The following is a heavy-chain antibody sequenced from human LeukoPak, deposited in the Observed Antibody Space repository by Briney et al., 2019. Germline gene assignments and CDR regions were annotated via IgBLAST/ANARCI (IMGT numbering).Heavy chain of an antibody. CDR1: GFTFNTYN. V-gene: IGHV3-48*04. J-gene: IGHJ6*04. CDR2: ISSSGSTI. Sequence: GGSLRLSCEASGFTFNTYNMNWVRQAPGKGLEWVSYISSSGSTIYYADSVKGRFTISRDNAKNSLYLQMNSLRAEDTAVYYCAELGITMIGGVWGKGTTVTISS. CDR3: AELGITMIGGV. D-gene: IGHD3-10*02.